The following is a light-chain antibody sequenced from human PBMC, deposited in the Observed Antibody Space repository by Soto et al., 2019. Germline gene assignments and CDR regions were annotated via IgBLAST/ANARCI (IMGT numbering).Light chain of an antibody. CDR1: QSVVSKF. J-gene: IGKJ2*01. CDR3: QQYGSPPSYA. Sequence: EIVLTQSPGTLSLSPGERATLSCRASQSVVSKFFAWYQQKPGQAPRLLIYATSSRATGIPDRFSGSGSWTDFTLTISTLEPEAFRVYYCQQYGSPPSYAFGQGTKLEIK. CDR2: ATS. V-gene: IGKV3-20*01.